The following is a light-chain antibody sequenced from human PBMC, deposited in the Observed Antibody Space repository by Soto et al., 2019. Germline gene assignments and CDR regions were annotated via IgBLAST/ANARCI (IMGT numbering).Light chain of an antibody. CDR2: AAS. V-gene: IGKV1-39*01. CDR1: QSISTY. Sequence: DIQMTQSPSSLSASVGDRVTITCRASQSISTYLNWYQQKPGKAPKLLIYAASSLQGGVPSRFSGSGSGTDFTLTISSLQPEDFATYYGQQSYSTPRTFGQGTKVEIK. J-gene: IGKJ1*01. CDR3: QQSYSTPRT.